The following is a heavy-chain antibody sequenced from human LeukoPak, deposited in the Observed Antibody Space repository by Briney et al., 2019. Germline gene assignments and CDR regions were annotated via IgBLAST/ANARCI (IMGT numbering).Heavy chain of an antibody. V-gene: IGHV4-34*01. CDR2: INHSGST. D-gene: IGHD2-2*02. Sequence: SETLSLTCAVYGGSFSGYYWSWIRQPPGKGLEWIGEINHSGSTNHNPSLKSRVTISVDTSKNQFSLKLSSVTAADTAVYYCGRESIDIVVVPAAIPAPTYYYYYYGMDVWGQGTTVTVSS. CDR1: GGSFSGYY. CDR3: GRESIDIVVVPAAIPAPTYYYYYYGMDV. J-gene: IGHJ6*02.